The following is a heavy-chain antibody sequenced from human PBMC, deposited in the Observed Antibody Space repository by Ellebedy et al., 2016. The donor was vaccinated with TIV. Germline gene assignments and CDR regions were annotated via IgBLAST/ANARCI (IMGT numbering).Heavy chain of an antibody. J-gene: IGHJ6*02. V-gene: IGHV4-34*01. CDR1: GGSISGYY. CDR3: ARVRPRRFYYYGMDV. CDR2: INHSGST. Sequence: SETLSLXXTVSGGSISGYYWSWIRQPPGKGLEWIGEINHSGSTNYNPSLKSRVTISVDTSKNQFSLKLSSVTAADTAVYYCARVRPRRFYYYGMDVWGQGTTVTVSS.